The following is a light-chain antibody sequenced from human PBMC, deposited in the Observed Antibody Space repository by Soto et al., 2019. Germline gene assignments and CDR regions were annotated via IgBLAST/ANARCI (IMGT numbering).Light chain of an antibody. Sequence: DIQMTQSPSSLSASVGDRVTITCQASQDIKNYVNWYQQKSGKAPKLLIYDASDLETGVPSRFSGSGSGTDLTFTINSLQPEDIATYYCQQYDNLPRTFGGGTKVEIK. CDR1: QDIKNY. V-gene: IGKV1-33*01. J-gene: IGKJ4*01. CDR2: DAS. CDR3: QQYDNLPRT.